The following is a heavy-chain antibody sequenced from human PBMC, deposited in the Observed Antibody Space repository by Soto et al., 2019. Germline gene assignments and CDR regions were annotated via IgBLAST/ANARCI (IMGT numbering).Heavy chain of an antibody. J-gene: IGHJ6*02. D-gene: IGHD2-2*01. CDR3: ARDQVVPAAAYYYGMDV. V-gene: IGHV1-69*13. Sequence: GASVKVSCKASGGTFSSYAISWVRQAPGQGLEWMGGIIPIFGTANYAQKFQGRVTITADESTSTAYMELSSLRSEDTAVYYCARDQVVPAAAYYYGMDVWGQGTTVTVSS. CDR2: IIPIFGTA. CDR1: GGTFSSYA.